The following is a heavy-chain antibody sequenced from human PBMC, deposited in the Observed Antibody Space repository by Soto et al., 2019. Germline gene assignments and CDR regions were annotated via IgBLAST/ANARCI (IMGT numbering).Heavy chain of an antibody. CDR1: GYTFYHYY. Sequence: HVQLVQTGAEVKKPGASVRFSCKASGYTFYHYYIHWVRQAPGEGLEWMGWIKPDGGGTNIAQEVQDRVTMTRDKSVTTSYMDLTMLRSGDTAIYCCARWGDRLVLGDVSAFDIWGQGTMVTVSS. CDR2: IKPDGGGT. J-gene: IGHJ3*02. CDR3: ARWGDRLVLGDVSAFDI. V-gene: IGHV1-2*02. D-gene: IGHD3-3*02.